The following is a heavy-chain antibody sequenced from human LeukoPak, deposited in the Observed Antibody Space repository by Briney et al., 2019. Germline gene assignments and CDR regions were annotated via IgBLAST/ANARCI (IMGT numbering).Heavy chain of an antibody. CDR1: GYSFSSGFY. Sequence: SETLSLTCSVSGYSFSSGFYWGWIRQPPGKGLEWIGSLFHSGTTYYNSSLKSRVTISVDKSKNQFSLKLSSVTAADTAVYYCARALGAFDIWGQGTMVTVSS. V-gene: IGHV4-38-2*02. J-gene: IGHJ3*02. CDR2: LFHSGTT. CDR3: ARALGAFDI.